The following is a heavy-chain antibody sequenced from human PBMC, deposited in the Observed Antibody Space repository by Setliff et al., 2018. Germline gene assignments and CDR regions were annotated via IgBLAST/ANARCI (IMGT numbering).Heavy chain of an antibody. D-gene: IGHD3-22*01. CDR1: GGSINSYY. CDR3: ARESRYYYDNLGTLDY. J-gene: IGHJ4*02. Sequence: SETLSLTCTVSGGSINSYYWSWIRQPAGKGLEWIGRIYTSGSTNYNPSLKCRITMSIDTSKNQFSLKLSSVTAADTAVYYCARESRYYYDNLGTLDYWGQGTLVTVSS. V-gene: IGHV4-4*07. CDR2: IYTSGST.